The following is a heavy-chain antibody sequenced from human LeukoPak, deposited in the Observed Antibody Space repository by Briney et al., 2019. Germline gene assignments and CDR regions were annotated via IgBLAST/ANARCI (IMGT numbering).Heavy chain of an antibody. J-gene: IGHJ4*02. D-gene: IGHD1-26*01. CDR3: AKDRAEVGATTFDY. Sequence: PGRSLRLSCAASGFTSDDYAMHWVRQAPGKGLEWVSGISWNSGSIGYADSVKGRFTISRDNAKNSLYLQMNSLRAEDTALYYCAKDRAEVGATTFDYWGQGTLVTVSS. CDR1: GFTSDDYA. CDR2: ISWNSGSI. V-gene: IGHV3-9*02.